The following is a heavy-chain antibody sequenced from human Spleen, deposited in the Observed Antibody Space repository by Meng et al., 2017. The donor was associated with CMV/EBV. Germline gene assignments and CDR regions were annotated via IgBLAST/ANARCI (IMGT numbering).Heavy chain of an antibody. D-gene: IGHD5-18*01. J-gene: IGHJ4*02. Sequence: ASAFPFTHSGMDWVRQAPGTGLVWVAVIYYDGSDKYYAASVQGRFTISRDNSKNTVYLQMSSLRAEDTAIYYCVRSGYSYGPYYFDYWGQGTLVTVSS. V-gene: IGHV3-33*01. CDR3: VRSGYSYGPYYFDY. CDR1: AFPFTHSG. CDR2: IYYDGSDK.